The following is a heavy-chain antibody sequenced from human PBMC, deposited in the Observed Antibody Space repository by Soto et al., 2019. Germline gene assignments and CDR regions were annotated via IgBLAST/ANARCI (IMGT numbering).Heavy chain of an antibody. J-gene: IGHJ4*02. Sequence: QVQLVESGGGVVQPGRSLRLSCAASGFTFSSYAISWVRQAPGQGLEWMGGIIPIFGTANYAQKFQGRVTITADESTSTAYMELSSLRSEDTAVYYCARESIGGSYFDYWGQGTLVTVSS. CDR3: ARESIGGSYFDY. CDR1: GFTFSSYA. V-gene: IGHV1-69*01. D-gene: IGHD1-26*01. CDR2: IIPIFGTA.